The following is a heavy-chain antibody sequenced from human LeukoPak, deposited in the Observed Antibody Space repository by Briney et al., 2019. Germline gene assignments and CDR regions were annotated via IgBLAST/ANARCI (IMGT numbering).Heavy chain of an antibody. CDR3: ATSRPQLNYFDY. D-gene: IGHD3-10*01. J-gene: IGHJ4*02. Sequence: GASVKVSCKASGGTFSSYAISWVRQAPGQGLEWMGGIIPIFGTANYAQKFQGRVTITTDESTSTAYMELSSLRSEDTAVYYCATSRPQLNYFDYWGQGTLVTVSS. CDR1: GGTFSSYA. CDR2: IIPIFGTA. V-gene: IGHV1-69*05.